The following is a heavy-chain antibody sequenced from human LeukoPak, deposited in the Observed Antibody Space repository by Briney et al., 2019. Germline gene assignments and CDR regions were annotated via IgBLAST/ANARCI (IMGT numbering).Heavy chain of an antibody. CDR1: GFTFSSYA. V-gene: IGHV3-66*01. CDR3: ARGHDYDSSVAY. Sequence: GGSLRLSCAASGFTFSSYAMSWVRQAPGKGLEWVSVIYSGGSTYYADSVKGRFTISRDNSKNTVDLQMNSLRAEDTAVYYCARGHDYDSSVAYWGQGTLVTVSS. CDR2: IYSGGST. D-gene: IGHD3-22*01. J-gene: IGHJ4*02.